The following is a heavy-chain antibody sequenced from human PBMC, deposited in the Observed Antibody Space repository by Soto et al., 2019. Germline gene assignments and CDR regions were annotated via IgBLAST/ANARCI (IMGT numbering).Heavy chain of an antibody. D-gene: IGHD3-22*01. Sequence: PSETLSLTCAVYGGSFSGYYWSWIRQPPGKGLEWIGEINHSGSTNYNPSLKSRVTISVDTSKNQFSLKLSSVTAADTAVYYCARGLAGDSSGYYYRAFDIWGQGTMVT. V-gene: IGHV4-34*01. CDR2: INHSGST. CDR3: ARGLAGDSSGYYYRAFDI. J-gene: IGHJ3*02. CDR1: GGSFSGYY.